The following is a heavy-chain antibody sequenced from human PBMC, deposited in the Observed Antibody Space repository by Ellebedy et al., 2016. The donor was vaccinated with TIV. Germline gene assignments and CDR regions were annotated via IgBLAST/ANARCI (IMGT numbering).Heavy chain of an antibody. CDR2: IKQDGSEK. CDR3: ARDKGYYDSSGPPFGDNWFDP. J-gene: IGHJ5*02. D-gene: IGHD3-22*01. Sequence: PGGSLRLSCAASGFTFSSYWMSWVRQAPGKGLEWVANIKQDGSEKYYVDSVKGRFTISRDNAKNSLYLQMNSLRAEDTAVYYCARDKGYYDSSGPPFGDNWFDPWGQGTLVTVSS. CDR1: GFTFSSYW. V-gene: IGHV3-7*03.